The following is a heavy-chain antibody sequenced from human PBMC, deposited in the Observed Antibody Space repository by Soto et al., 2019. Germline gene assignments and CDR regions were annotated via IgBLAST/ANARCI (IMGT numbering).Heavy chain of an antibody. Sequence: EVQLVESGGGLIQPGGSLRLSCAASGLTVSNNYMSWVRQAPGKGLEWVSIFYSGGSTYYADSVTGRFTISRDNSKNTLYLQMDSLRAEDTAVYYCARAFNWNDAYFDYWGQGTLVTVSS. CDR3: ARAFNWNDAYFDY. V-gene: IGHV3-53*01. J-gene: IGHJ4*02. CDR2: FYSGGST. CDR1: GLTVSNNY. D-gene: IGHD1-1*01.